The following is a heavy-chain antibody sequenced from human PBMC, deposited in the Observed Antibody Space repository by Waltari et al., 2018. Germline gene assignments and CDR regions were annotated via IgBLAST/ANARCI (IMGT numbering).Heavy chain of an antibody. CDR2: IYPGDSDT. D-gene: IGHD5-12*01. J-gene: IGHJ4*02. CDR1: GYSFPTFW. CDR3: ARRSDDGGYEVEDY. Sequence: EVPLVQSGEEVKKHGGALTISCKGSGYSFPTFWLGWVRPRPGKGLEWMGIIYPGDSDTRYSPSFQGQVTISVDKSISTAYLQWNSLKASDTAMYYCARRSDDGGYEVEDYWGQGTLVTVAS. V-gene: IGHV5-51*01.